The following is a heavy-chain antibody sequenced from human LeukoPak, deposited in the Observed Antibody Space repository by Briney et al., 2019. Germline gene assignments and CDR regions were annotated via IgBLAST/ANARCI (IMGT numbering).Heavy chain of an antibody. CDR2: ISGSGGST. CDR3: AKAPVVVPAAIDY. CDR1: GFTFSSYA. D-gene: IGHD2-2*02. V-gene: IGHV3-23*01. Sequence: GGSLRLFCAASGFTFSSYAMSWVRQAPGKGLEEVPAISGSGGSTYYAASVKGRFTISRDNSKNTLYLQMNSMRAEDTAVYYCAKAPVVVPAAIDYWGQGTLVTVSS. J-gene: IGHJ4*02.